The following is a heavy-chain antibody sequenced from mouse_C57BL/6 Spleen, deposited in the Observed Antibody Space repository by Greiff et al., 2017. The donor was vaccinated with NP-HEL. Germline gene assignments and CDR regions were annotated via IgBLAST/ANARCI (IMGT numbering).Heavy chain of an antibody. CDR3: ARGGYGYDYYAMDY. D-gene: IGHD2-2*01. V-gene: IGHV1-64*01. J-gene: IGHJ4*01. Sequence: QVQLQQPGAELVKPGASVKLSCKASGYTFTSYWMHWVKQRPGQGLEWIGMIHPNSGSTNYNEKFKSKATLTVDKSSSTAYMQRSSLTSEDSAVYYCARGGYGYDYYAMDYWGQGTSVTVSS. CDR2: IHPNSGST. CDR1: GYTFTSYW.